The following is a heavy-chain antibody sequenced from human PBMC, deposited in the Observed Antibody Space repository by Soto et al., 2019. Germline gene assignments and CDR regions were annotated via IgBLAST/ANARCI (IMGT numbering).Heavy chain of an antibody. CDR3: AKSVRSYGKLSWFDP. V-gene: IGHV3-30*18. CDR2: ISYDGSNK. D-gene: IGHD5-18*01. Sequence: GGSLRLSCAASGFTFSSYGMHWVRQAPGKGLEWVAVISYDGSNKYYADSVKGRFTISRDNSKNTLYLQMNSLRAEDTAVYYCAKSVRSYGKLSWFDPWGQGTLVTVSS. J-gene: IGHJ5*02. CDR1: GFTFSSYG.